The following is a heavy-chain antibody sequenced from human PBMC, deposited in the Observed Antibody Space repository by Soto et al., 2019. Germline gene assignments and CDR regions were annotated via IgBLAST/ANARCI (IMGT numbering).Heavy chain of an antibody. V-gene: IGHV4-59*01. CDR3: ARSQSLRWLQLTGAFDS. CDR1: GCSIISYY. CDR2: IYYSGST. Sequence: PSETLSLTCTLSGCSIISYYRSWLRQPPGKGLEWIGYIYYSGSTNYNPSLKSRVTISVDTSKNQFSLKLSAVTAADTAVYYCARSQSLRWLQLTGAFDSWGQGTMVT. D-gene: IGHD5-12*01. J-gene: IGHJ3*02.